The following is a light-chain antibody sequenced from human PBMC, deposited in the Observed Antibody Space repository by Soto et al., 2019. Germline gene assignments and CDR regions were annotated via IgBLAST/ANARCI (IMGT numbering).Light chain of an antibody. CDR2: GAS. V-gene: IGKV3-15*01. CDR3: QQDNNWPRT. Sequence: EIVMTQSPASLSVSPGERATLSCRASQSVSSNLAWYQQKPGQAPRLLIYGASTGATGVPARFSGSGSGTDFTLTISSLQSEDFAVYYCQQDNNWPRTFGQGTKV. CDR1: QSVSSN. J-gene: IGKJ1*01.